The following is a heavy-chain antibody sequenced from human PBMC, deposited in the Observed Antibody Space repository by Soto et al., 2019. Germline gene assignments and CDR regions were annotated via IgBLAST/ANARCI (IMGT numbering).Heavy chain of an antibody. CDR3: ARDIAHDYGDYPSLYYP. V-gene: IGHV3-74*01. J-gene: IGHJ5*02. D-gene: IGHD4-17*01. CDR2: INSDGSST. Sequence: PGGSLRLSCAASGFTFSSYWMHWVRQAPGKGLVWVSRINSDGSSTSYADSVKGRFTISRDNAKNTLYLQMNSLRAEDTAVYYCARDIAHDYGDYPSLYYPWGQGTLVTVSS. CDR1: GFTFSSYW.